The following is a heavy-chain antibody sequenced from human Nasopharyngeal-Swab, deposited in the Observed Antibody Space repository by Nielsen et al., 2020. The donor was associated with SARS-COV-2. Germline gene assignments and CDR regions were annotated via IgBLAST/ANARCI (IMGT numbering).Heavy chain of an antibody. CDR2: FDPEDGET. CDR3: ARESSVAGTMWGNWFDP. D-gene: IGHD6-19*01. Sequence: ASVKVSCKVSGYTLTELSMHWVRQAPGKGLEWMGGFDPEDGETIYAQKFQGRVTMTRNTSISTAYMELSSLRSEDTAVYYCARESSVAGTMWGNWFDPWGQGTLVTVSS. CDR1: GYTLTELS. J-gene: IGHJ5*02. V-gene: IGHV1-24*01.